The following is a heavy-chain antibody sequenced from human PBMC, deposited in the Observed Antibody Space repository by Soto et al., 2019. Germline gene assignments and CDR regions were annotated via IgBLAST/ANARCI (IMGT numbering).Heavy chain of an antibody. D-gene: IGHD4-17*01. CDR1: GFSLSTSGVG. V-gene: IGHV2-5*02. CDR2: IYWDDDK. CDR3: ARVGDYVDYFDS. J-gene: IGHJ4*02. Sequence: QITLKESGPTLVKPTQTLTLTCTFSGFSLSTSGVGVGWIRQPPGKALEWLALIYWDDDKRYSPSLKNTLTITKDTYKTQVVLTMTNMDPVDTATYYCARVGDYVDYFDSWGQGTLVTV.